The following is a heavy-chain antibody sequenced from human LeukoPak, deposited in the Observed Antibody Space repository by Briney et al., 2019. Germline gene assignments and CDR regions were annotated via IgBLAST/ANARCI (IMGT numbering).Heavy chain of an antibody. J-gene: IGHJ6*03. CDR2: IKSKTDGGTT. D-gene: IGHD2-2*01. CDR3: TTGADCSSTSCYPIYYYYYYMDV. Sequence: PGGSLRLSCAASGFTFSNAWMSWVRQAPGKGLEWVGRIKSKTDGGTTDYAAPVKGRFTISRDDSKNTLYLQMNSLKTEDTAVYYCTTGADCSSTSCYPIYYYYYYMDVWGKGTTVTVSS. V-gene: IGHV3-15*01. CDR1: GFTFSNAW.